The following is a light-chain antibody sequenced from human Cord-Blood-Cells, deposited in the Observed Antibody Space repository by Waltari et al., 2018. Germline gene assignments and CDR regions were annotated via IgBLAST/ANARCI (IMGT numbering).Light chain of an antibody. CDR3: QQYYSTPYT. CDR1: QRVLYSSNNKNY. CDR2: WAA. J-gene: IGKJ2*01. V-gene: IGKV4-1*01. Sequence: DIVMTQSPDSLAVSLGERATINCKSSQRVLYSSNNKNYLAWYQHKPGQPPKLLIYWAATRESGVPDRFRGSGSGTDFTLTISSLQAEDVAVYYCQQYYSTPYTFGQGTKLEIK.